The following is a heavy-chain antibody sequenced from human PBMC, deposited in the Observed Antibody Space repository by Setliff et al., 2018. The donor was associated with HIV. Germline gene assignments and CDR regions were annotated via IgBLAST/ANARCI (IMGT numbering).Heavy chain of an antibody. CDR3: ARILDMSSRTRTLYHAMDV. CDR1: GFTFRNYK. J-gene: IGHJ6*04. V-gene: IGHV3-48*03. CDR2: ISIGSGGAI. D-gene: IGHD3-10*01. Sequence: GGSLRLSCAASGFTFRNYKFNWVRQAPGRGLEWVSSISIGSGGAIDYADSVQGRFTISRDNSKNSLYLQMNSLRVEDTAVYYCARILDMSSRTRTLYHAMDVWGKGTTVTVS.